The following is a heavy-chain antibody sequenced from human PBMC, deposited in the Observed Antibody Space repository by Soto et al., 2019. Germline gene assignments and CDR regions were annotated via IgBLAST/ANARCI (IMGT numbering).Heavy chain of an antibody. CDR1: GLPVAGSY. CDR2: IYNDGTT. Sequence: GGSLRLSCVASGLPVAGSYMAWVRQAPGKGLEWASVIYNDGTTYYSQSVEGRFTISRDTSKNTLSLQMDRLRDEDTAVYYCVRPLPSGQTHARDVWGQGTTVTVSS. D-gene: IGHD3-10*01. J-gene: IGHJ6*02. CDR3: VRPLPSGQTHARDV. V-gene: IGHV3-53*01.